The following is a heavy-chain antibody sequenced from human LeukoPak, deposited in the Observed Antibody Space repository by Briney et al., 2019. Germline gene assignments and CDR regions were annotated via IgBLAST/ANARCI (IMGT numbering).Heavy chain of an antibody. D-gene: IGHD2-2*01. Sequence: GASVKVSCKASGYTFTSYDINWVRQATGQGLEWMGWMNPNSGNTGYAQKFQGRVTMTRNTSISTAYMELSSLRSEDTAAYYCARERKPDIVVVPAATPHYYYYGMDVWGQGTTVTVSS. CDR2: MNPNSGNT. V-gene: IGHV1-8*01. CDR1: GYTFTSYD. CDR3: ARERKPDIVVVPAATPHYYYYGMDV. J-gene: IGHJ6*02.